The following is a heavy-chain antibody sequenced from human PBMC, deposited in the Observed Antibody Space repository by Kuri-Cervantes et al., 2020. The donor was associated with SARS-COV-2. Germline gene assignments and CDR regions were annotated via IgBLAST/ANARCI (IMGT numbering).Heavy chain of an antibody. V-gene: IGHV4-34*01. CDR1: GGSFSGYY. CDR2: INHSGST. CDR3: ARLNDYGDYNRYYYYYYMDV. D-gene: IGHD4-17*01. J-gene: IGHJ6*03. Sequence: GSLRLSCAVYGGSFSGYYWSWVRQPPGKGLEWIGEINHSGSTNYNPSLKSRVTISVDTSKNQFSLKLSSVTAADTAVYYCARLNDYGDYNRYYYYYYMDVWGKGTTVTVSS.